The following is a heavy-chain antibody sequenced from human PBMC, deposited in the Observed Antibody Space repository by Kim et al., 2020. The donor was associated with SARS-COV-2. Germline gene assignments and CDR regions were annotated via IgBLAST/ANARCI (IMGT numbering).Heavy chain of an antibody. D-gene: IGHD3-10*01. Sequence: GGSLRLSCAASGFTFSSYWMSWVRQAPGKGLEWVANIKQDGSEKYYVDSVKGRFTISRDNAKNSLYLQMNSLRVEDTAGYYCAKEREGGFTMVREVIITYYYGVDVWGQGTTVTVSS. CDR1: GFTFSSYW. J-gene: IGHJ6*02. CDR3: AKEREGGFTMVREVIITYYYGVDV. CDR2: IKQDGSEK. V-gene: IGHV3-7*01.